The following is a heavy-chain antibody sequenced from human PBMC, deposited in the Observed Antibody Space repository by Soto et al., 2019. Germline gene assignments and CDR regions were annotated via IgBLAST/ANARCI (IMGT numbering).Heavy chain of an antibody. D-gene: IGHD3-16*02. CDR3: ARDTPDYDYVWGSYRYVTSQYNWFDP. J-gene: IGHJ5*02. Sequence: ASVKVSCKASGYTFTSYAMHWVRQAPGQRLEWMGWINAGNGNTKYSQKFQGRVTITRDTSASTAYMELSSLRSEDTAVYYCARDTPDYDYVWGSYRYVTSQYNWFDPWGQGTLVTVSS. CDR2: INAGNGNT. V-gene: IGHV1-3*01. CDR1: GYTFTSYA.